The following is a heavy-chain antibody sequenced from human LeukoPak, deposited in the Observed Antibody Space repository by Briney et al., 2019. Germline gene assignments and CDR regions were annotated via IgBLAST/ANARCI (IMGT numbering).Heavy chain of an antibody. CDR2: ISGSGGST. CDR1: GFTFSSYS. Sequence: GGSLRLSCAASGFTFSSYSMNWVRQAPGKGLEWVSAISGSGGSTYYAGSVKGRFTISRDNSKNTLYLQMNSLRAEDTAVYYCAKTMWELPYYWGQGTLVTVSS. V-gene: IGHV3-23*01. D-gene: IGHD1-26*01. J-gene: IGHJ4*02. CDR3: AKTMWELPYY.